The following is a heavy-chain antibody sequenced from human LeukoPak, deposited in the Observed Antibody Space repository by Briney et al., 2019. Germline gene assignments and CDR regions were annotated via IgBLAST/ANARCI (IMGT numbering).Heavy chain of an antibody. V-gene: IGHV3-23*01. CDR1: GFSFSSYV. CDR2: VSGSGGST. J-gene: IGHJ4*02. Sequence: GGSLRLSCAASGFSFSSYVMSWVRQAPGKGLEWVSAVSGSGGSTYYADSVKGRFTISRDNSKNTLYLQMNSLRAEDTAVYYCARGKYYYDSSGYYSTFLYFDYWGQGTLVTVSS. D-gene: IGHD3-22*01. CDR3: ARGKYYYDSSGYYSTFLYFDY.